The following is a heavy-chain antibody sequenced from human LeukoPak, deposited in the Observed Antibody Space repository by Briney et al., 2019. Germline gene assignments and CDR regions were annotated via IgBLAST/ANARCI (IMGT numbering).Heavy chain of an antibody. CDR2: IYHSGST. D-gene: IGHD6-19*01. CDR3: AGGLLDTGIAVAGTPGFSLDY. CDR1: GYSISSGYY. Sequence: SETLSLTCTVSGYSISSGYYWGWIRQPPGKGLERIGSIYHSGSTYYNPSLKSRVTISVDTSKNQFSLKLSSVTAADTAVYYCAGGLLDTGIAVAGTPGFSLDYWGQGTLVTVSS. V-gene: IGHV4-38-2*02. J-gene: IGHJ4*02.